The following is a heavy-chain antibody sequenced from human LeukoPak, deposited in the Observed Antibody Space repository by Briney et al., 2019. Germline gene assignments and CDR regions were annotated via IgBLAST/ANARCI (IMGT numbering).Heavy chain of an antibody. J-gene: IGHJ3*02. V-gene: IGHV4-4*07. CDR2: IYTSGST. CDR1: GGSISSSY. Sequence: SETLSLTCTVSGGSISSSYWSWTRQPAGKGLEWIGRIYTSGSTDYNPSLKSRVTMSVDTSKNQFSLKPASVTAADTAVYYCARGPNTSSFSLVGGSDIWGQGTMVTVSS. D-gene: IGHD3-16*02. CDR3: ARGPNTSSFSLVGGSDI.